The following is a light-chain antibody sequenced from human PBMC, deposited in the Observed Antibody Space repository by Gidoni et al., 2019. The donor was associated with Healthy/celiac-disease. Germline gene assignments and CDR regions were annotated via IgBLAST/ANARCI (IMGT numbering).Light chain of an antibody. V-gene: IGKV3-11*01. CDR1: QSVSSY. CDR2: DAS. CDR3: QQLSNWPLT. J-gene: IGKJ4*01. Sequence: ELVLTQSPATLSLSPGERATLSCRASQSVSSYLAWYQQKPGQAPRLLIYDASNRATGIPAMFSGSGSGTDFTLTISSLEPEDFAVYYCQQLSNWPLTFXGXTKVEIK.